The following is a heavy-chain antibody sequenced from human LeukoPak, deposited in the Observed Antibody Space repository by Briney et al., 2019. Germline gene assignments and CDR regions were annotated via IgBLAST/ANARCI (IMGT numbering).Heavy chain of an antibody. CDR3: AKETNQAVAGALDY. CDR1: GFTFSSYA. V-gene: IGHV3-23*01. D-gene: IGHD6-19*01. CDR2: ISGSGGST. Sequence: GGSLRLSCAASGFTFSSYAMSWVREAPGKGLEWVSAISGSGGSTYYADSVKGRFTISRDNSKNTLYLQMNSLRAEDTAVYYCAKETNQAVAGALDYWGQGTLVTVSS. J-gene: IGHJ4*02.